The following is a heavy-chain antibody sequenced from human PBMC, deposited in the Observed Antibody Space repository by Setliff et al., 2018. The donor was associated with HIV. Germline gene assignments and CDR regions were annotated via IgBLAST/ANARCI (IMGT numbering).Heavy chain of an antibody. CDR2: ISGYNGNT. J-gene: IGHJ3*02. V-gene: IGHV1-18*01. CDR3: ARTSPLYSRTFDAFDI. CDR1: GYTFTSYG. Sequence: GASVKVSCKTSGYTFTSYGISWVRQAPGQGLEWMGWISGYNGNTNYAQKFQGRLTMTTDTSTSTAYMELSSLRSEDTAVYFCARTSPLYSRTFDAFDIWDQGTMVTVSS. D-gene: IGHD6-13*01.